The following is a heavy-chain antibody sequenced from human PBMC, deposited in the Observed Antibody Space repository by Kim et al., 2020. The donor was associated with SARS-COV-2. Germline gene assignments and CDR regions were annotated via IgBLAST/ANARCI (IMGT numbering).Heavy chain of an antibody. CDR3: ARELLWFGELLSRGSWYYGMDV. CDR2: INPNSGGT. V-gene: IGHV1-2*04. J-gene: IGHJ6*02. CDR1: GYTFTGYY. Sequence: ASVKVSCKASGYTFTGYYMHWVRQAPGQGLEWMGWINPNSGGTNYAQKFQGWVTMTRDTSISTAYMELSRLRSDDTAVYYCARELLWFGELLSRGSWYYGMDVWGQGTTVTVSS. D-gene: IGHD3-10*01.